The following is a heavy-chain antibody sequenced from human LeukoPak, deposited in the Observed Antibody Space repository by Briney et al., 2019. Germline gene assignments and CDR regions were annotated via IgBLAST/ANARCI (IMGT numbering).Heavy chain of an antibody. J-gene: IGHJ4*02. CDR2: ISYDGSNK. Sequence: GRSLRLSCAASGFTFSSYAMHWVRQAPGKGPEWVAVISYDGSNKYYADSVKGRFTISRDNSKNTLYLQMNSLRAEDTAVYYCASPLIVGATTGYFDYWGQGTLVTVSS. D-gene: IGHD1-26*01. CDR1: GFTFSSYA. V-gene: IGHV3-30-3*01. CDR3: ASPLIVGATTGYFDY.